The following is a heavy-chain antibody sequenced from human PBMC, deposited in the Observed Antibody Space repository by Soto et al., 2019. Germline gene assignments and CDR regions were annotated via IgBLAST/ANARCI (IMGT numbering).Heavy chain of an antibody. J-gene: IGHJ4*02. CDR3: ARDLPNRAGRV. V-gene: IGHV1-69*01. CDR2: IIPIFDAT. Sequence: QVQLVQSGAEVKKPGSSVKVSCKVAGGPFSTLSISWVRQAPGQGLVWMGGIIPIFDATNYAQKFQGRVTITADDSTSTAYMEVSSLRSDDTAVYYCARDLPNRAGRVRGPGTLVTVSS. D-gene: IGHD3-10*01. CDR1: GGPFSTLS.